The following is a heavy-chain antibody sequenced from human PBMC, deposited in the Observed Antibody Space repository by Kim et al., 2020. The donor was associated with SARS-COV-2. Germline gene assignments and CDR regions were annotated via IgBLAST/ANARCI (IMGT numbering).Heavy chain of an antibody. CDR2: ISYDGSNK. CDR3: AKEEEYDSSGYYRNDAF. Sequence: GGSLRLSCAASGFTFSSYGMHWVRQAPGKGLEWVAVISYDGSNKYYADSVKGRFTISRDNSKNTLYLQMNSLRAEDTAVYYCAKEEEYDSSGYYRNDAF. V-gene: IGHV3-30*18. D-gene: IGHD3-22*01. CDR1: GFTFSSYG. J-gene: IGHJ3*01.